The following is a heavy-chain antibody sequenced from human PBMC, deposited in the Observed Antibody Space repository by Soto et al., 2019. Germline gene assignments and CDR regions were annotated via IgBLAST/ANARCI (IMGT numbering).Heavy chain of an antibody. CDR2: INHSGST. CDR3: ARILAAAGEDRDY. J-gene: IGHJ4*02. Sequence: PSETLSLTCAVYGGSFSGYYWSWIRQPPGKGLEWIGEINHSGSTNYNPSLKSRVTISVDTSKNQFSLKLSSVTAADTAVYYCARILAAAGEDRDYWGQGTLVTVSS. CDR1: GGSFSGYY. V-gene: IGHV4-34*01. D-gene: IGHD6-13*01.